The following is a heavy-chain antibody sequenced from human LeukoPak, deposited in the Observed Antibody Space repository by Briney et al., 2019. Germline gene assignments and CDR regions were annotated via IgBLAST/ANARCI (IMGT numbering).Heavy chain of an antibody. J-gene: IGHJ4*02. V-gene: IGHV3-23*01. Sequence: GGSLRLSCGGSGINFSSYAMSWVRPAPGEGLEWGSAISGSGGSTYYADSVKGRFTIYRDNSKNTLYLQINSLRAEDTAIYYCAKRESSGWPFYCDCWGQGTLVTVSS. CDR3: AKRESSGWPFYCDC. CDR1: GINFSSYA. D-gene: IGHD6-19*01. CDR2: ISGSGGST.